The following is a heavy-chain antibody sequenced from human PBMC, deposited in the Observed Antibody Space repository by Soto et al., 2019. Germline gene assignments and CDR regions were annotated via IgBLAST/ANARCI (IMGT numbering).Heavy chain of an antibody. Sequence: LSLTCTVSGGSVISGSYHWSWMRQPPGKGLXWIGYIFYGGSTNYNPSLESRVTISVDTSNNHFSLQLSSVTAADTAVYHCARRLGYCSSTSSYNGFFGLDVWGQGTTVTVSS. CDR2: IFYGGST. V-gene: IGHV4-61*03. CDR3: ARRLGYCSSTSSYNGFFGLDV. J-gene: IGHJ6*02. D-gene: IGHD2-2*02. CDR1: GGSVISGSYH.